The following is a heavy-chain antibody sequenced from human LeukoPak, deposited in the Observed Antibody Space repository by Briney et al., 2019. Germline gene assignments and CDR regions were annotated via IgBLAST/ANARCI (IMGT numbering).Heavy chain of an antibody. V-gene: IGHV4-31*03. J-gene: IGHJ5*02. CDR3: ARHMTTVTTYWFDP. Sequence: SETLSLTCTVSGDSISSGGYYWSWIRQHPGKGLEWIGYIYYSGSTYYNPSLKSRVTISVDTSKNQFSLRLSSVTAADTAVYYCARHMTTVTTYWFDPWGQGTLVTVSS. CDR2: IYYSGST. CDR1: GDSISSGGYY. D-gene: IGHD4-17*01.